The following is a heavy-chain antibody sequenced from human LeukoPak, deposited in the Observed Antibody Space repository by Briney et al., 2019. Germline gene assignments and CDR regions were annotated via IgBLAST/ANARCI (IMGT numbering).Heavy chain of an antibody. V-gene: IGHV3-23*01. Sequence: GGSLRLSCAASGFTFSSYSMNWVRQAPGKGLDWVSVISGSGNYAYYADSVKGRFTISRDNSKNTLYLQMNSLRAEDTAVYYCAKGPNMVRGVIITPFDYWGQGTLVTVSS. CDR2: ISGSGNYA. J-gene: IGHJ4*02. CDR1: GFTFSSYS. D-gene: IGHD3-10*01. CDR3: AKGPNMVRGVIITPFDY.